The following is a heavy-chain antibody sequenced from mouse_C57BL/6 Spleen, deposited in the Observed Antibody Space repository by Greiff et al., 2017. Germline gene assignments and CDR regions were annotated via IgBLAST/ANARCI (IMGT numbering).Heavy chain of an antibody. CDR1: GYTFTSYG. CDR3: ARGPYGNYWYFDV. Sequence: QVQLQQSGAELARPGASVKLSCKASGYTFTSYGISWVKQRTGQGLEWIGEIYPRSGNTYYNEKFKGKATLTADKSSSTAYMELRSLTSEDSAVYFCARGPYGNYWYFDVWGTGTTVTVSS. CDR2: IYPRSGNT. V-gene: IGHV1-81*01. D-gene: IGHD2-1*01. J-gene: IGHJ1*03.